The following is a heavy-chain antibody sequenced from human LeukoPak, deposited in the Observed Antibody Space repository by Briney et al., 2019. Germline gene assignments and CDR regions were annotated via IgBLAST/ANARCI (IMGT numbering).Heavy chain of an antibody. Sequence: ASVKVSCKASGYTFSNSGITWVRQAPGQGLEWMGWISTYYGNTNYAQKFQDRILMTTDTPTSTAYMELRSLRSNDTAVYYCARPGSNWNDERIGAFDIWGQGTMVTVSS. CDR2: ISTYYGNT. J-gene: IGHJ3*02. CDR3: ARPGSNWNDERIGAFDI. V-gene: IGHV1-18*01. D-gene: IGHD1-1*01. CDR1: GYTFSNSG.